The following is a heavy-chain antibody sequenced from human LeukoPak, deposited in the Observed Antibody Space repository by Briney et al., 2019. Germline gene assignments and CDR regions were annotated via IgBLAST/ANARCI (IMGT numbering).Heavy chain of an antibody. CDR3: TQGSHLDV. J-gene: IGHJ6*01. Sequence: GGSLRLSCTGSGFTFSNYATSWDSQAPGKRLEWVSGISDSVDDTDYTDSVTGRFTNSRDNSRRKLDLQMNGRRAEGAAVYYCTQGSHLDVWGQGTIVTGSS. CDR1: GFTFSNYA. CDR2: ISDSVDDT. V-gene: IGHV3-23*01.